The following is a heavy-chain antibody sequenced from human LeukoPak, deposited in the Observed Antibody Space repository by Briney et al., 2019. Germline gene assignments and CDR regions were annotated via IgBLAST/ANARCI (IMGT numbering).Heavy chain of an antibody. CDR2: TSAYNGNT. J-gene: IGHJ4*02. V-gene: IGHV1-18*04. CDR1: GYTFTSYG. CDR3: ARDRLGYSYGSGGFPGFFDY. D-gene: IGHD3-10*01. Sequence: GASVKVSCKASGYTFTSYGISWVRQAPGQGLEWMGWTSAYNGNTNYAQKLQGRVTMTTDTSTSTAYMELRSLRSDDTAVYYCARDRLGYSYGSGGFPGFFDYWGQGTLVTVSS.